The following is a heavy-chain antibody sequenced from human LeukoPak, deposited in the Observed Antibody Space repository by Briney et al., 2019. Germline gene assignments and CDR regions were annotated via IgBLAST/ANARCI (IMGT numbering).Heavy chain of an antibody. CDR1: GGSFSGYY. V-gene: IGHV4-34*01. CDR3: ARFVVEYSYGIDY. Sequence: ETLSLTCAVYGGSFSGYYWSWIRQPPGKGLEWIGEINHSGSTNYNPSLKSRVTISVDTSKNQFSLKLSSVTAADTAVYYCARFVVEYSYGIDYWGQGTLVTVSS. CDR2: INHSGST. J-gene: IGHJ4*02. D-gene: IGHD5-18*01.